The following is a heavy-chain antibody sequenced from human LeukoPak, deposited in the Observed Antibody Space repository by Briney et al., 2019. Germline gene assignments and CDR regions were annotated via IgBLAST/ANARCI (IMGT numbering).Heavy chain of an antibody. CDR2: IYYSGST. V-gene: IGHV4-59*08. J-gene: IGHJ4*02. D-gene: IGHD3-10*01. CDR1: GGSIRSYY. Sequence: SGTLSLTCTVSGGSIRSYYWSWIRQPPGKGLEWIGYIYYSGSTNYNPSLKSRVTISVDTSKNQFSLKLSSVTAADTAVYYCARQENGSGSYLSYFDYWGQGTLVTVSS. CDR3: ARQENGSGSYLSYFDY.